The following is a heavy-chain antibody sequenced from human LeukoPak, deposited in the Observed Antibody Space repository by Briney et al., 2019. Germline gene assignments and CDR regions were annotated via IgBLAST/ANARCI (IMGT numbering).Heavy chain of an antibody. CDR3: ARDNPHSTSPYYFDY. D-gene: IGHD2-2*01. J-gene: IGHJ4*02. CDR1: GASFSSYF. CDR2: IYYSGST. Sequence: SETLSLTCTVSGASFSSYFWSWIRQPPGKGLEWIGYIYYSGSTNYNPSLKSRVTISIDTSKNQFSLKLSSVTAADTAVYYCARDNPHSTSPYYFDYWGQGTLVTVSS. V-gene: IGHV4-59*01.